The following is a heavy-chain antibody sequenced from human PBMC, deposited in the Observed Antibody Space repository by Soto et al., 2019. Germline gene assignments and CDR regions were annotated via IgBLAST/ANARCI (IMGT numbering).Heavy chain of an antibody. J-gene: IGHJ3*02. CDR3: ARRPRAGNDAYDI. V-gene: IGHV5-51*01. CDR1: GYSFSRYW. D-gene: IGHD6-19*01. Sequence: PGESLTLSCKGSGYSFSRYWIVWVRQLPGEGLEWMGLIYPGDPNIRYSPSFQGQVTFSADKSISTAYLQWNSLKTSDTAMYFCARRPRAGNDAYDIWGQGTMVTVSS. CDR2: IYPGDPNI.